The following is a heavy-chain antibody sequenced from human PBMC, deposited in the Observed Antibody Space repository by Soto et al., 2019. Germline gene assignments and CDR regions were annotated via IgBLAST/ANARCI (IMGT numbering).Heavy chain of an antibody. CDR2: IYYSGST. D-gene: IGHD4-4*01. Sequence: SETLSLTCTVSGGSISSSSYYWGWIRQPPGKGLEWIGSIYYSGSTYYNPSLKSRVTISVDTSKNQFSLKLSSVTAADTAVYYCARHAQSNYVPDGDYWGQGTLVTVSS. J-gene: IGHJ4*02. V-gene: IGHV4-39*01. CDR1: GGSISSSSYY. CDR3: ARHAQSNYVPDGDY.